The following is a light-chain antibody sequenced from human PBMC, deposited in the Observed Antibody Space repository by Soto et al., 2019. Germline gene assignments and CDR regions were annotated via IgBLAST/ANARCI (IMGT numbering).Light chain of an antibody. V-gene: IGKV1-33*01. CDR3: KKYDSLPPT. Sequence: DIPMTQSPSSLSASVGDRVTFTCQASQDISNSLNWYQQKPGKAPKLLIYDASNLEVGVPIRFRGSGSGTEFTFPIRSLQPEDFATYYCKKYDSLPPTFGLGTRLEMK. CDR2: DAS. CDR1: QDISNS. J-gene: IGKJ2*01.